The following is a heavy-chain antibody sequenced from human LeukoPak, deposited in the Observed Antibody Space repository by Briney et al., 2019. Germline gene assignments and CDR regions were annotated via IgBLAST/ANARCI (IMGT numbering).Heavy chain of an antibody. V-gene: IGHV3-15*01. CDR1: GFTFSNAW. Sequence: PGGSLRLSCAASGFTFSNAWMSWVRQAPGKGLEWVGRIKSKTDGGTTDSAAPVKGRFTISRDDSKNALYLQMNSLKTEDTAVYYCTSTYDFWSGYRYWGQGTLVTVSS. CDR2: IKSKTDGGTT. J-gene: IGHJ4*02. D-gene: IGHD3-3*01. CDR3: TSTYDFWSGYRY.